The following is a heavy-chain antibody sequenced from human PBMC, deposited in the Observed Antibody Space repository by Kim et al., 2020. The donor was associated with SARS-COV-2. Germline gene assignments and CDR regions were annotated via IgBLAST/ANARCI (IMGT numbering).Heavy chain of an antibody. J-gene: IGHJ6*02. Sequence: SETLSLTCTVSGGSISSGGYYWSRIRQHPGKGLEWIGYIYYSGSTYYNPSLKSRVTISVDTSKNQFSLKLSSVTAADTAVYYCARVEGGMEWLGVYYYYGMDVWGQGTTVTVSS. CDR2: IYYSGST. CDR3: ARVEGGMEWLGVYYYYGMDV. V-gene: IGHV4-31*03. CDR1: GGSISSGGYY. D-gene: IGHD3-3*01.